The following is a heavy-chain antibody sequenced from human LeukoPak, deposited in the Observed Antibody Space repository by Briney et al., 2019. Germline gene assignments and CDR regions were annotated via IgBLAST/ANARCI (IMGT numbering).Heavy chain of an antibody. D-gene: IGHD1-7*01. Sequence: PGGSLRLSCAASGFTFNDDWMSWVRQAPGKGLEWVGRIKGKTHDETTDYAAPVKGRFTISRDDSKSTLDLQMNGLKIEDTAVYYCAAGTGTSDFDYGGQGTLVTVSS. J-gene: IGHJ4*02. CDR2: IKGKTHDETT. CDR3: AAGTGTSDFDY. V-gene: IGHV3-15*01. CDR1: GFTFNDDW.